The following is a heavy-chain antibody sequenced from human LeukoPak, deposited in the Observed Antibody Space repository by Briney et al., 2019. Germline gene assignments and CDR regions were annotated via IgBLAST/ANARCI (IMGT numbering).Heavy chain of an antibody. J-gene: IGHJ6*02. V-gene: IGHV3-48*02. CDR2: ISGSSVTR. Sequence: GGSLRLSCAASGFIFSSYSMNWVRQSPGKGLEWVSHISGSSVTRYYADSVKGRFTISRDYVKNSLYLQMNSLRDEDTAVYYCARYFGDPQGMDVWGQGTTVTVSS. CDR3: ARYFGDPQGMDV. CDR1: GFIFSSYS. D-gene: IGHD3-10*01.